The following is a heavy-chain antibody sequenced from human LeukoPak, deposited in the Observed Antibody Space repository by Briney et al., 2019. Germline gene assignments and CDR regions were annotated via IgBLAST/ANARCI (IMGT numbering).Heavy chain of an antibody. D-gene: IGHD6-19*01. CDR2: INPNSGGT. CDR1: GYTFTAYY. CDR3: ARAGMWRRAQPDSSGWYRLDY. J-gene: IGHJ4*02. Sequence: EASVKVSCKASGYTFTAYYMHWVRQAPGQGLEWMGWINPNSGGTNYAQKFQGRVTMTRDTSISTAYMELSRLRSDDTAVYYCARAGMWRRAQPDSSGWYRLDYWGQGTLVTVSS. V-gene: IGHV1-2*02.